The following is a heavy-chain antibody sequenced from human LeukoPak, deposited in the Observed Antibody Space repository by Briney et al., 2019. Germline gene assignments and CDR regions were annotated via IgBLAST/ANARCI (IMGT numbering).Heavy chain of an antibody. J-gene: IGHJ3*02. D-gene: IGHD4-23*01. Sequence: GESLRISCKGSGYSFTSYWISGGRQMLGKGLEWMGRIDPSDSYTNYSPSFQGHVTISAETSISTAYLQWSSLKASDTAMYYCARSMSTVVTPGSGAFDIWGQGTMVTVSS. V-gene: IGHV5-10-1*01. CDR2: IDPSDSYT. CDR1: GYSFTSYW. CDR3: ARSMSTVVTPGSGAFDI.